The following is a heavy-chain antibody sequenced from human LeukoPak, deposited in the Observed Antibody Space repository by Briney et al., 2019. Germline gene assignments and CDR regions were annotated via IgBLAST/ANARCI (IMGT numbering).Heavy chain of an antibody. J-gene: IGHJ4*02. CDR2: IYYSGST. V-gene: IGHV4-59*01. D-gene: IGHD2-21*02. CDR3: ARVRGCGGDCYSHDY. Sequence: SETLSLTCTVSGGSISSYYWSWIRQPPGKGLEWIGYIYYSGSTNYNPSLKSRVTISVDTSKNQFSLKLSSVTAADTAVYYCARVRGCGGDCYSHDYWGQGTLVTVSS. CDR1: GGSISSYY.